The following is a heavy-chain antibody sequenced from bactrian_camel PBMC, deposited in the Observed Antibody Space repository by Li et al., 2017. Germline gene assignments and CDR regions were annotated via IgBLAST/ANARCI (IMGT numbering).Heavy chain of an antibody. D-gene: IGHD1*01. V-gene: IGHV3S54*01. CDR1: EKIYSN. Sequence: HVQLVESGGGSVQAGGSLRLSCVASEKIYSNMGWFRQDPGKERELVASIYTGGGSTYYHDSVKGRFTISQDNAKNVMSLEMNDLKPEDTAMYYCAAKRSQTSLYCNTGRMVGSYAYWGQGTQVTVS. J-gene: IGHJ4*01. CDR3: AAKRSQTSLYCNTGRMVGSYAY. CDR2: IYTGGGST.